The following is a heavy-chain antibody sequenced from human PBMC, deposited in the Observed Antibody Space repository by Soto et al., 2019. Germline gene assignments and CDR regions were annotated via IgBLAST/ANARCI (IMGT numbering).Heavy chain of an antibody. J-gene: IGHJ1*01. V-gene: IGHV3-13*02. D-gene: IGHD2-2*01. CDR3: TRGTSCKTDSCHRIWHFNH. Sequence: EGALRVACKASGFARSEKDRHWVRQRPGSGLEWISGIGTVGDSYYLDSVKGRFTIFRENATNSLHLQMSDLRAADTAVYYCTRGTSCKTDSCHRIWHFNHWGPVAPVPVSS. CDR1: GFARSEKD. CDR2: IGTVGDS.